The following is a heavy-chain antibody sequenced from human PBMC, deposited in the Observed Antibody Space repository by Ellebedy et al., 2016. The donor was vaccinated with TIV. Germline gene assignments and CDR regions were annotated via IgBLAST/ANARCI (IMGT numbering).Heavy chain of an antibody. Sequence: GESLKISXAASGFIFGNFGMHWLRQAPGKGLEWVTTISYDSRNTYYADSVKGRFTISRDNPKNTLYLQMTSLRAEDTALYYCAKDFSGDSPDYWGQGTLVTVSS. V-gene: IGHV3-30*18. CDR3: AKDFSGDSPDY. CDR1: GFIFGNFG. CDR2: ISYDSRNT. J-gene: IGHJ4*02. D-gene: IGHD4-17*01.